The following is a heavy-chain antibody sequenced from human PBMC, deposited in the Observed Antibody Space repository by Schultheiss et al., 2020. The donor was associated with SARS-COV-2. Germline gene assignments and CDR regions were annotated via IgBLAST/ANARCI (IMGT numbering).Heavy chain of an antibody. CDR3: AREGGDYSGSFDF. D-gene: IGHD1-26*01. J-gene: IGHJ4*02. Sequence: SETLSLTCTVSGVSTSRYHWSWIRQPPGKGLEWIGYIYHSESTNYNPSLRSRGTISVDTSKNQFSLKLSSVTAADTAVYYCAREGGDYSGSFDFWGQGTLVTVSS. CDR1: GVSTSRYH. CDR2: IYHSEST. V-gene: IGHV4-59*01.